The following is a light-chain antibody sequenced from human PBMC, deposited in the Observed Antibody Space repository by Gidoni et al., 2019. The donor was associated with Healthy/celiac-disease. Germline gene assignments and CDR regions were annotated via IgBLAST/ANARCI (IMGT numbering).Light chain of an antibody. CDR2: AAS. Sequence: DIRMTQSPSSLSASSGDRVTITCRASQGISSYLDWYQQKPGKAPKLLISAASILQSGVPSRFSGSGSGTDFTLTISCLQPEDFATYYCQQYYSTPAFGPGTKLEIK. V-gene: IGKV1-39*01. J-gene: IGKJ3*01. CDR3: QQYYSTPA. CDR1: QGISSY.